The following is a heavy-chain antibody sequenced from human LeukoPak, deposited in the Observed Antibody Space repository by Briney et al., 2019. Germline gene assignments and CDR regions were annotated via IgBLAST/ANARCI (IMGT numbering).Heavy chain of an antibody. CDR3: AKDTVEMATIGDAFDI. J-gene: IGHJ3*02. Sequence: GGSLRLSCAASGFTFDDYAMPWVRQAPGKGLEWVSGISWNSGSIGYADSVKGRFTISRDNAKNSLYLQMNSLRAEDTALYYCAKDTVEMATIGDAFDIWGQGTMVTVSS. D-gene: IGHD5-24*01. CDR1: GFTFDDYA. CDR2: ISWNSGSI. V-gene: IGHV3-9*01.